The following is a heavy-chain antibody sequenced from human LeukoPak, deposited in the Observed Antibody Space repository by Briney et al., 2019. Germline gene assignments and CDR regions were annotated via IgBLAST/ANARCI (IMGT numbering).Heavy chain of an antibody. V-gene: IGHV3-7*03. CDR2: IKQDGSEK. D-gene: IGHD5-12*01. CDR1: GFTFSSYW. CDR3: ARIPYGYSGYEYYFDY. J-gene: IGHJ4*02. Sequence: GGSLRLSCAASGFTFSSYWMSWVRQAPGKGLEWVANIKQDGSEKYYVDSVKGRFTISRDNAKNSLYLQMNSLRPDDTAVYYCARIPYGYSGYEYYFDYWGQGTLVTASS.